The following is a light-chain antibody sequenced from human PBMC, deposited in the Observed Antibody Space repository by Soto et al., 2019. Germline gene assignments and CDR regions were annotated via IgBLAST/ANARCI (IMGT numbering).Light chain of an antibody. Sequence: DIQMTQSPSSLSASVGDRVTITCQASQDISNYLNWYQQKPGKAPKLLIYDASNLETGVPSRFSGSGSGTDFTFTISSLQPEVIATYYCQQYDNTPITFGQGTRLEIK. CDR1: QDISNY. J-gene: IGKJ5*01. CDR3: QQYDNTPIT. CDR2: DAS. V-gene: IGKV1-33*01.